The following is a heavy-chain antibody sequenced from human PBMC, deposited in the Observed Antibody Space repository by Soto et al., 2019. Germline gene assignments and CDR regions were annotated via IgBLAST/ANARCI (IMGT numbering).Heavy chain of an antibody. D-gene: IGHD2-15*01. CDR2: IKQDGSEK. J-gene: IGHJ4*02. V-gene: IGHV3-7*01. Sequence: EVQLVESGGGLVQPGGSLRLSCAASGFTFSSYWMSWVRQAPGKGLEWVANIKQDGSEKYYVDSVKGRFTISRDNAKNSLYLQMNCLRAEDTAVYYCARDNSCSGGSCYYFDYWGQGTLVTVSS. CDR3: ARDNSCSGGSCYYFDY. CDR1: GFTFSSYW.